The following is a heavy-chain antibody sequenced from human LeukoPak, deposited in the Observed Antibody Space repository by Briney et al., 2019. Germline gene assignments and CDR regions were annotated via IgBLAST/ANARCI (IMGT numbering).Heavy chain of an antibody. CDR2: IYYSGST. CDR1: GGSISSYY. D-gene: IGHD2-15*01. Sequence: SETLSLTCTVSGGSISSYYWGWIRQPPGKGLEWIGSIYYSGSTYYNPSLKSRVTISVDTSKNQFSLKLSSVTAADTAVYYCARTHFDIVDYWGQGTLVTVSS. CDR3: ARTHFDIVDY. J-gene: IGHJ4*02. V-gene: IGHV4-39*07.